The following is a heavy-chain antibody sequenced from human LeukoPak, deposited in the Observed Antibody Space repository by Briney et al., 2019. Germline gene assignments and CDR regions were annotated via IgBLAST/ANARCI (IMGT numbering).Heavy chain of an antibody. Sequence: PGRSLRLSCAASGFTFSSYGVHWVRQAPGKGLEWVAVISYDGSNKYYADSVKGRFTISRDNSKNTLYLQMNSLRAEDTAVYYCAKEGHDYGDYYYYGMDVWGKGTTVTVSS. V-gene: IGHV3-30*18. CDR2: ISYDGSNK. CDR1: GFTFSSYG. J-gene: IGHJ6*04. D-gene: IGHD4-17*01. CDR3: AKEGHDYGDYYYYGMDV.